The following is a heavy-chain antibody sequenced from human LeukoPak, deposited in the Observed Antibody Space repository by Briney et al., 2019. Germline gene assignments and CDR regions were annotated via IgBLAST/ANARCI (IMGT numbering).Heavy chain of an antibody. J-gene: IGHJ4*02. Sequence: PGGSLRLSCAASGFTFSNYIMNWVRQAPGKGLEWVSYISSSSSTIYYADSVRGRFTISRDNAKNSLYLQMNSLRAEDTALYYCARRESENYWYFDYWGQGTLVTVS. CDR1: GFTFSNYI. V-gene: IGHV3-48*01. CDR2: ISSSSSTI. CDR3: ARRESENYWYFDY. D-gene: IGHD2-15*01.